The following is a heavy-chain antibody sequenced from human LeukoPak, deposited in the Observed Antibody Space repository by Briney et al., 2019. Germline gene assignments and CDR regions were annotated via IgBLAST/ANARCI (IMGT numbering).Heavy chain of an antibody. J-gene: IGHJ4*02. Sequence: GGSLRLSCAASGFXFSSSWIHWVRQPPGKGLVWVSRINSDGSSTTYADSVKGRFTISRDNAKNSLYLQMISLRAEDTALYYCARVEGFIDYWGQGTLVTVSS. CDR3: ARVEGFIDY. D-gene: IGHD3-16*02. V-gene: IGHV3-74*01. CDR2: INSDGSST. CDR1: GFXFSSSW.